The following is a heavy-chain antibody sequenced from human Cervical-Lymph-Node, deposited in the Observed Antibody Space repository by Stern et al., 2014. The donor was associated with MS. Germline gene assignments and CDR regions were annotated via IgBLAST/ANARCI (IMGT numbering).Heavy chain of an antibody. D-gene: IGHD2-15*01. Sequence: VHLVESGAEVKKPGASVKVSCKASGYTFTAYYIHWVRQAPGQGLEWMGWINPNNGGTNYAYAQKFQDRVTMTRDTSISTAYMELSRLRSDDTAVYYCARRYCSGGTCSTDYWGQGPLVTVSS. CDR2: INPNNGGT. J-gene: IGHJ4*02. CDR3: ARRYCSGGTCSTDY. V-gene: IGHV1-2*02. CDR1: GYTFTAYY.